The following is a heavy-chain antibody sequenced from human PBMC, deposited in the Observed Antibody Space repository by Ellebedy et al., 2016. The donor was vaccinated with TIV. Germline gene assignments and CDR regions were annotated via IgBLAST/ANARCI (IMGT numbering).Heavy chain of an antibody. D-gene: IGHD2-2*01. CDR1: GYTFTNYG. CDR3: ARDQRAHWSSTSCLGYFDY. J-gene: IGHJ4*02. V-gene: IGHV1-18*01. Sequence: AASVKVSCKASGYTFTNYGISWVRQAPGQGIEWMGWINGYSGDTNNAPKLQGRVTMTTDTSTSTAYMELRSLRSDDTAVYYCARDQRAHWSSTSCLGYFDYWGQGTLVTVSS. CDR2: INGYSGDT.